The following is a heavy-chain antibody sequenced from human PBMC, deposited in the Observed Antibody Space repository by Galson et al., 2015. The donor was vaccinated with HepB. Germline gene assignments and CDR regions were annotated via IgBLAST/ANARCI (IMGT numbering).Heavy chain of an antibody. CDR3: ARTPVATGDYYYYYGMDV. Sequence: SLRLSCAASGFTFSDYYMSWIRQAPGKGLEWVSYISSSSSYTNYADSVKGRFTISRDNAKNSLYLQMNSLRAEDTAVYYCARTPVATGDYYYYYGMDVWGQGTTVTVSS. CDR1: GFTFSDYY. CDR2: ISSSSSYT. D-gene: IGHD5-12*01. V-gene: IGHV3-11*06. J-gene: IGHJ6*02.